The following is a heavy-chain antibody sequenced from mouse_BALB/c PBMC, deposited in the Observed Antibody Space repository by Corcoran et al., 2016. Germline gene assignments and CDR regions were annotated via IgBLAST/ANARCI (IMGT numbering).Heavy chain of an antibody. CDR1: GYTFTTYG. CDR3: ARDTTVDYYAMDY. D-gene: IGHD1-1*01. CDR2: INTYTGEP. J-gene: IGHJ4*01. Sequence: QIQLVQSGPELKKPGETVKISCKASGYTFTTYGMNWVKQAPGKGVKWMGWINTYTGEPTYADDFKGRFAFSLETSASTAYLQINNLKNEDMATYFCARDTTVDYYAMDYWGQGTSVTVSS. V-gene: IGHV9-1*02.